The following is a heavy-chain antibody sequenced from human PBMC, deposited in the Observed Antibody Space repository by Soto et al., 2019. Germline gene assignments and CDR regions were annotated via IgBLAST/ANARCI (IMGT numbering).Heavy chain of an antibody. CDR2: IYYSGTT. D-gene: IGHD3-10*01. J-gene: IGHJ1*01. CDR1: GGSMSSGSRS. CDR3: ARADLARDGDY. Sequence: QLQLQESGSRLVKPSETLSITCAVSGGSMSSGSRSWNWIRQSPWKGLEWIGYIYYSGTTYYNPSLKSRVTISVDKSKNQFSLKLTSVSAADTGVYYCARADLARDGDYWGQRFLVTVSS. V-gene: IGHV4-30-2*06.